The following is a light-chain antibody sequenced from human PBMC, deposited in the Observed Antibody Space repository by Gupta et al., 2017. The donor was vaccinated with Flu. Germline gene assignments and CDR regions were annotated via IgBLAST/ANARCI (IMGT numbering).Light chain of an antibody. CDR3: QRDDKQPYT. J-gene: IGKJ2*01. CDR2: DAS. CDR1: QDISNY. Sequence: DIQITQSPSSLSASVVDRVTITGQASQDISNYLNWYQQNAGKAPQLLMYDASKVETGAPSRISGSGSATDFSFTISILHPEDHVTYCCQRDDKQPYTFGQGTKLEIK. V-gene: IGKV1-33*01.